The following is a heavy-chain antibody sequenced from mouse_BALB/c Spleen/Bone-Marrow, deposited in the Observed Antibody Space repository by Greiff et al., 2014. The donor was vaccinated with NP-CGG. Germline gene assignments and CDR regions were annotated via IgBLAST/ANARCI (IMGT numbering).Heavy chain of an antibody. V-gene: IGHV14-3*02. CDR3: ARIYYYGRGYFDY. Sequence: EVQGVESGAELVKPGASVKLSCTASGFNIKDTYMHWVKQRPEQGLEWIGRIDPANGNTKYDPKFQGKATLTADTSSNTAYLKLSSLTSEDADVYSCARIYYYGRGYFDYWGQGTTLTVSS. CDR1: GFNIKDTY. J-gene: IGHJ2*01. CDR2: IDPANGNT. D-gene: IGHD1-1*01.